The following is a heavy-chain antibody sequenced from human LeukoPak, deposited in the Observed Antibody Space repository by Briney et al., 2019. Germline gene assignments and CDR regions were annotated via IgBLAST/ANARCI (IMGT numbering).Heavy chain of an antibody. CDR3: ARGYLY. CDR2: IYTSGST. V-gene: IGHV4-61*02. J-gene: IGHJ4*02. Sequence: PTETRSLTCTVSGGSISSGSYYWSWIRQPAGKGLEWIGRIYTSGSTNYNPSLKTRVTISADTSKNQFSLILRSVTAADTAIYYCARGYLYWGQGTPVTVSS. D-gene: IGHD1-14*01. CDR1: GGSISSGSYY.